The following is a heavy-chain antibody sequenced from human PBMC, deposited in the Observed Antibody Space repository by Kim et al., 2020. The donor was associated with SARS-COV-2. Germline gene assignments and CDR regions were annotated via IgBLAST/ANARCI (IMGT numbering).Heavy chain of an antibody. J-gene: IGHJ4*02. D-gene: IGHD3-3*01. CDR2: INPNSGGT. Sequence: ASVKVSCKASGYTFTGYYMHWVRQAPGQGLEWMGWINPNSGGTNYAQKFQGRVTMTRDTSISTAYMELSRLRSDDTAVYYCARVYHDFWSGYRTYDYWGQGTLVTVSS. CDR3: ARVYHDFWSGYRTYDY. V-gene: IGHV1-2*02. CDR1: GYTFTGYY.